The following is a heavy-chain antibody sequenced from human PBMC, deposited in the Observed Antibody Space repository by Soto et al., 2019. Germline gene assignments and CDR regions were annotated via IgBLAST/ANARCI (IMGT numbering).Heavy chain of an antibody. CDR3: AKASHVDIVATMFYYYYMDV. CDR2: ISGSGGST. Sequence: GGSLRLSCSASGFTFSSYAMSWVRQAPGKGLEWVSAISGSGGSTYYADSVKGRFTISRDNSKNTLYLQMNSLRAEDTAVYYCAKASHVDIVATMFYYYYMDVWGKGTTVTVSS. D-gene: IGHD5-12*01. V-gene: IGHV3-23*01. CDR1: GFTFSSYA. J-gene: IGHJ6*03.